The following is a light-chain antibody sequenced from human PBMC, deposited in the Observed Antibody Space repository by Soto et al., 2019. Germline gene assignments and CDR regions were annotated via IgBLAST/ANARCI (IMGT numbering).Light chain of an antibody. Sequence: SVLTQPASVSGSPGQSITISCTGTSSDVGGYNYVSWYQQHPGKAPKLMIYEVSNRPSGVSNRFSGSKSGNTASLTISGLQAEDEADYYCSSYTSSSRGVFGTGTKVTVL. CDR1: SSDVGGYNY. CDR3: SSYTSSSRGV. J-gene: IGLJ1*01. V-gene: IGLV2-14*01. CDR2: EVS.